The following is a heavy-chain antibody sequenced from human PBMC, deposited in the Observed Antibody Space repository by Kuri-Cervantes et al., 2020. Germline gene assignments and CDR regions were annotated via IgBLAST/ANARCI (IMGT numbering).Heavy chain of an antibody. V-gene: IGHV4-39*01. D-gene: IGHD2-2*01. J-gene: IGHJ3*02. Sequence: SETLSLTCTVSGGSISSSSYYWGWIRQPPGKGLEWIGSIYYSGSTYYNPSLKSRVTISVDTSKNQFSLKLSSVTAADTAVYYCARSLVVPAATVYGDPPWAFDIWGQGTMVTVSS. CDR3: ARSLVVPAATVYGDPPWAFDI. CDR2: IYYSGST. CDR1: GGSISSSSYY.